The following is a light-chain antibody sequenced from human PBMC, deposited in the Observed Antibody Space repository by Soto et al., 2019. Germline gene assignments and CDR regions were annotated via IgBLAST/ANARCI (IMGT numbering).Light chain of an antibody. CDR2: LGS. CDR3: QQYHSYWT. CDR1: QSLLHSNGYNY. J-gene: IGKJ1*01. Sequence: DIVMTQSPLSLPVTPGEPASISCRSSQSLLHSNGYNYLDWYLQKPGQSPQLLIYLGSNRASGVPQRFSGSGSGTEFTLTISSLQTDDFSTYYCQQYHSYWTFGRGTKVDIK. V-gene: IGKV2-28*01.